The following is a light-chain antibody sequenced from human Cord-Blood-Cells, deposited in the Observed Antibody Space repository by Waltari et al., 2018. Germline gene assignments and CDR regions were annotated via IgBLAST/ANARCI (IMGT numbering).Light chain of an antibody. CDR1: PSVLYSSNNKNY. V-gene: IGKV4-1*01. Sequence: DFVLPRSPDSRVLSRGAGPPLPGKPSPSVLYSSNNKNYLAWYQQKPGQPPKLLIYWASTRESGVPDRFSGSGSGTDFTLTISSLQAEDVAVYYCQQYYSTPITFGQGTRLEIK. J-gene: IGKJ5*01. CDR2: WAS. CDR3: QQYYSTPIT.